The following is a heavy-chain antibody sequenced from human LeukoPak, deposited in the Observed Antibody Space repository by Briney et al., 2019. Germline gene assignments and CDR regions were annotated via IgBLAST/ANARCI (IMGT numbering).Heavy chain of an antibody. CDR2: ISGSGGST. J-gene: IGHJ5*02. Sequence: GGSLRLSCAASGFTFSSYAMSWVRQAPGKGLEWVSAISGSGGSTYYADPVKGRFTISRDNSKNTLYLHMNSLRAEDTAVYYCAKDRGDYGDRSRFDPWGQGIPVTVSS. D-gene: IGHD4-17*01. V-gene: IGHV3-23*01. CDR3: AKDRGDYGDRSRFDP. CDR1: GFTFSSYA.